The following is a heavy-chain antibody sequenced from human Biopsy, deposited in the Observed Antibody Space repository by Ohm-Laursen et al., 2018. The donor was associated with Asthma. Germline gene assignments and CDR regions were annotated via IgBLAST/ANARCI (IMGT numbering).Heavy chain of an antibody. CDR3: VRGSSSWHHGPFHYYYGLDL. Sequence: GTLSLTCSLSSGSGGYMRSGNYYWGWIRQPPGKGLEWIGSIYYSGTTYYNPSLESRVTVSADTSKNQFSLKLTSVTAADTAVYYCVRGSSSWHHGPFHYYYGLDLWGQGTAVRVSS. CDR1: SGSGGYMRSGNYY. D-gene: IGHD6-13*01. J-gene: IGHJ6*02. CDR2: IYYSGTT. V-gene: IGHV4-39*01.